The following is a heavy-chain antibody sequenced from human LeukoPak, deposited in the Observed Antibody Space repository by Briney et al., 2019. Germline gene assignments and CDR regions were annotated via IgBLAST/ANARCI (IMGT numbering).Heavy chain of an antibody. J-gene: IGHJ6*03. CDR3: ARGSSSWMDYYMDV. CDR2: VYYSGST. Sequence: SQTLSLTCAVSGGSISSGGYSWTWIRQPPGKGLECIGHVYYSGSTYYNPSLKSRVTISLDTSKNQFSLKLSSVTAADTAVYYCARGSSSWMDYYMDVWGKGATVTVSS. D-gene: IGHD6-13*01. CDR1: GGSISSGGYS. V-gene: IGHV4-30-4*07.